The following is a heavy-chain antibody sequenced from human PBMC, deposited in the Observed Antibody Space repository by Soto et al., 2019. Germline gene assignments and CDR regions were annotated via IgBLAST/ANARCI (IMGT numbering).Heavy chain of an antibody. Sequence: ASVKVSCKASGYTFTGYYIHWVRQAPGQGLEWMGWINPNSGGTNYAQKFQGRVTMTRDTSIITAYMELSRLRSDDTAAYYCATGENWFDPWGQGTLVTVSS. CDR2: INPNSGGT. V-gene: IGHV1-2*02. CDR1: GYTFTGYY. J-gene: IGHJ5*02. CDR3: ATGENWFDP.